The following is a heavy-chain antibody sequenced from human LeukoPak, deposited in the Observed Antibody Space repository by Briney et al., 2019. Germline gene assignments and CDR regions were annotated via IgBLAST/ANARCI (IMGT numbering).Heavy chain of an antibody. Sequence: GGSLRLSCAASGFTFTTYWMSWIRQLPGKGLEWVANTNQDGTEKYYVDSVKGRFTISRDNARNSLDLQMNCLRAEDTAVYYCGSLDSREDSSSRWGPLDIWGQGTMVTVSS. J-gene: IGHJ3*02. CDR1: GFTFTTYW. V-gene: IGHV3-7*01. CDR3: GSLDSREDSSSRWGPLDI. D-gene: IGHD3-22*01. CDR2: TNQDGTEK.